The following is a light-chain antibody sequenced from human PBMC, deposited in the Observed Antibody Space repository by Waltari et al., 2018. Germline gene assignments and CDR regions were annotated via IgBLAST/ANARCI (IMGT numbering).Light chain of an antibody. CDR3: QAWDSSTAV. CDR1: KLGVRF. CDR2: QDN. Sequence: SSELTQPPSVSVSPGQTATITCSGDKLGVRFASWYQQRPGHSPVLVIYQDNKRPSGIPERFSGSNSGNTATLTITGTHALDEADCYCQAWDSSTAVFGGGTKLTVL. J-gene: IGLJ2*01. V-gene: IGLV3-1*01.